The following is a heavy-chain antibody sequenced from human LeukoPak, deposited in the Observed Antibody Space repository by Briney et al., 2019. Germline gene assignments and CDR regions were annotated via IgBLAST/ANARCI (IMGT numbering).Heavy chain of an antibody. CDR2: ITGSTRTT. V-gene: IGHV3-23*01. CDR1: GFIFNAYG. J-gene: IGHJ6*03. CDR3: ARDHLSSGSSPDYYYYYYMDV. Sequence: GGSLRLSCAASGFIFNAYGMSWVRQAPGKGLEWVSSITGSTRTTYYADSVKGRFTISRDNAKNTLYLQMNSLRAEDTAVYYCARDHLSSGSSPDYYYYYYMDVWGKGTTVTISS. D-gene: IGHD6-19*01.